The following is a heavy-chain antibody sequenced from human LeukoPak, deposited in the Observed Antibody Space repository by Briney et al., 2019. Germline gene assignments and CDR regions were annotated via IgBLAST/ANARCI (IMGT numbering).Heavy chain of an antibody. J-gene: IGHJ4*02. Sequence: PGGSLRLSCAASGFTFSTHGMNWVRQAPGKGLEWVSFIDTTTSYKYYADSVKGRFTISRDNAKNSLYLQMNSLRADDTAFYYCARVIAARHFDYWGQGTLVTVSS. CDR2: IDTTTSYK. CDR3: ARVIAARHFDY. V-gene: IGHV3-21*01. CDR1: GFTFSTHG. D-gene: IGHD6-6*01.